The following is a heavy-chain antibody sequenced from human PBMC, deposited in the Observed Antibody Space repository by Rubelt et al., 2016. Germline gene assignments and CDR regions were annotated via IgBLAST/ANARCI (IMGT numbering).Heavy chain of an antibody. CDR1: GYPISSGYY. J-gene: IGHJ4*02. CDR3: ARSLVDY. CDR2: INESGTT. Sequence: QVHLQESGPGLVKPSETLSLTCTVSGYPISSGYYWGWIRQPPGKGLEWIGEINESGTTNYNPSLKSRVTISLDTSKSQFSLKLSAVTAADTAVYYCARSLVDYWGQGTLVTVSS. V-gene: IGHV4-38-2*02.